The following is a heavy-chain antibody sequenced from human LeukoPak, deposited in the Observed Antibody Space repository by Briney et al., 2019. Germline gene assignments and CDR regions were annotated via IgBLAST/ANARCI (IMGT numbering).Heavy chain of an antibody. Sequence: QPGGSLRLSCAASGFTFSSYGMHWVRQAPGKGLEWVAFIRYDGSNKYYADSVKGRFTISRDNSKNTPYLQMNSLRAEDTAVYYCAKVNYGDYGPFYWGQGTLVTVSS. V-gene: IGHV3-30*02. CDR2: IRYDGSNK. J-gene: IGHJ4*02. CDR1: GFTFSSYG. D-gene: IGHD4-17*01. CDR3: AKVNYGDYGPFY.